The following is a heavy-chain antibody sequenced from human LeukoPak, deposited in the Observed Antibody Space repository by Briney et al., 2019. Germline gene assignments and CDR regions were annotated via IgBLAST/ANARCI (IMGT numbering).Heavy chain of an antibody. CDR1: EYSFTSYW. CDR2: IYPADSDT. CDR3: ARLIAAAATDFDY. J-gene: IGHJ4*02. V-gene: IGHV5-51*01. Sequence: GESLKISCEGSEYSFTSYWLAWVRQMPGKGLEWVGFIYPADSDTRYSPSFQGQVTISADKSISTSYLQWNSLKASDTAMYYCARLIAAAATDFDYWGQGTLVTVSS. D-gene: IGHD6-13*01.